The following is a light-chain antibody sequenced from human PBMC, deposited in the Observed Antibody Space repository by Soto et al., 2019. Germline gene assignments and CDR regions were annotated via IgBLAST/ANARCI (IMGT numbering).Light chain of an antibody. Sequence: QSVLTQPPSVSGAPGQRVTISCTGSSSNIGAGYDVHWYQQLPGTAPKLLIYDNNSRPSGVPDRFSVSKSGSSASLAITGLQAEDEADYYCQSYDSSLSGAVFGGGTQLTVL. J-gene: IGLJ3*02. CDR3: QSYDSSLSGAV. CDR1: SSNIGAGYD. V-gene: IGLV1-40*01. CDR2: DNN.